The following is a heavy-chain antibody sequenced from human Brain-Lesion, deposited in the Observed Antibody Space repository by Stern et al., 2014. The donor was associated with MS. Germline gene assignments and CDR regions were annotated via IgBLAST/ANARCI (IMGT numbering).Heavy chain of an antibody. CDR1: GGSITSSSYY. CDR3: VRPDIMGTMWN. J-gene: IGHJ4*02. Sequence: VQLLESGPGLVKPSETLSLTCTVSGGSITSSSYYWGWIRQPPGRGLEYIGTVYYTGSTFYDPSLKSRVTISVATSKNQTAPKLTSVTAADTAVYYCVRPDIMGTMWNWGQGTLVTVSS. CDR2: VYYTGST. D-gene: IGHD1-26*01. V-gene: IGHV4-39*01.